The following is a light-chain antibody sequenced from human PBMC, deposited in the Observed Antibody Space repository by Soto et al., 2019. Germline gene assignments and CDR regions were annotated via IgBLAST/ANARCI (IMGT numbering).Light chain of an antibody. Sequence: DIPLTQSPSTLSASVLYIVTITFLASQDIGTWLAWYQQKPEKAPKILIYDASNLETGVPSRFSGSGFGTDFNFTITGLQPEDIATYYCQQFDNLPLTFGGGTKVDIK. V-gene: IGKV1-33*01. CDR3: QQFDNLPLT. CDR1: QDIGTW. J-gene: IGKJ4*01. CDR2: DAS.